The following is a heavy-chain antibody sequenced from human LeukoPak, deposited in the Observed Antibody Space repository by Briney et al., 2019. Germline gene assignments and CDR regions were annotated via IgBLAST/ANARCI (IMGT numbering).Heavy chain of an antibody. J-gene: IGHJ5*02. Sequence: GGSLRLSCAAPGFTFSSYSMNWVRQAPGKGLEWVSSISSSSSYIYYADSVKGRFTISRDNAKNSLYLQMNSLRAEDTAVYYCARGRNTYYDILPHKTNWFDPWGQGTLVTVSS. CDR2: ISSSSSYI. CDR3: ARGRNTYYDILPHKTNWFDP. CDR1: GFTFSSYS. D-gene: IGHD3-9*01. V-gene: IGHV3-21*01.